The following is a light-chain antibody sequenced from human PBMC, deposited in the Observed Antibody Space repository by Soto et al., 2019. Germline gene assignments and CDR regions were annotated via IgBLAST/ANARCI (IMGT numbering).Light chain of an antibody. CDR3: SSYPSSSTYV. CDR2: DVS. Sequence: QSVLTQPASVSGSPGQSITIACTGTSSDVGGYNYVSWYQQYPGKAPRLVISDVSNRPSGLSNRFSGSTSGNSASLTISGLQAEDEADYYCSSYPSSSTYVFGTGTKVTVL. CDR1: SSDVGGYNY. J-gene: IGLJ1*01. V-gene: IGLV2-14*01.